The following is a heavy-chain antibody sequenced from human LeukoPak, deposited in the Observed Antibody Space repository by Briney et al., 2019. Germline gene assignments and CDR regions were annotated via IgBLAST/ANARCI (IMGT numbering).Heavy chain of an antibody. CDR1: GFTFISYA. V-gene: IGHV3-30*04. CDR3: ARDSSPYYYGSGSHDY. J-gene: IGHJ4*02. CDR2: ISYDGSNK. D-gene: IGHD3-10*01. Sequence: GRSLRLSCAASGFTFISYAMHWVRQAPGKGLEWVAVISYDGSNKYYADSVKGRFTISRDNSKNTLYLQMNSLRAEDTAVYYCARDSSPYYYGSGSHDYWGQGTLVTVSS.